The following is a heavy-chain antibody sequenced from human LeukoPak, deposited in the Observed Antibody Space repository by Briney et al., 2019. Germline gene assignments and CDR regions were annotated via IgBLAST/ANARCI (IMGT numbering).Heavy chain of an antibody. CDR3: ARDLVGDGYNWGYFDY. Sequence: SGGSLRLSCAASGFTFSSYAMHWVRQAPGKGLEWVAVISYDGSNKYYADSVKGRFTISRDNSKNTLYLQMNSLRAEDTAVYYCARDLVGDGYNWGYFDYWGQGTLVTVSS. D-gene: IGHD5-24*01. J-gene: IGHJ4*02. CDR2: ISYDGSNK. CDR1: GFTFSSYA. V-gene: IGHV3-30-3*01.